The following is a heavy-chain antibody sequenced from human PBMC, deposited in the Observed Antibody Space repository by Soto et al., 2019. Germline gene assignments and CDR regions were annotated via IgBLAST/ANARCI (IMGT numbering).Heavy chain of an antibody. CDR2: VYSTEIN. CDR3: ARGSEAWFDT. J-gene: IGHJ5*02. CDR1: GDSISSYF. Sequence: SETLSLTCTVSGDSISSYFWSWLRQPPGKGLECLGYVYSTEINTYNPSLKIRVAMSIDTSKNQFSLKVRSVTAAYTAGYYCARGSEAWFDTWGQGTRVTVSS. V-gene: IGHV4-59*01.